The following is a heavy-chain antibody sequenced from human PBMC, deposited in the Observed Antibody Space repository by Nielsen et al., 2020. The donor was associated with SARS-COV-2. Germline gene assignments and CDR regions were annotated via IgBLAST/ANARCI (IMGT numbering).Heavy chain of an antibody. J-gene: IGHJ6*02. D-gene: IGHD3-3*01. CDR2: FDPEDGEI. V-gene: IGHV1-24*01. CDR3: ATSDFTIIPLF. CDR1: GYSLTEIS. Sequence: ASVKVSCKVSGYSLTEISMHWVRQAPGKGLEWMGSFDPEDGEIIYAQKFEGRVTMTEDTSTDTAYMEVRSLRSEDTAVYYCATSDFTIIPLFWGQGTAVTVSS.